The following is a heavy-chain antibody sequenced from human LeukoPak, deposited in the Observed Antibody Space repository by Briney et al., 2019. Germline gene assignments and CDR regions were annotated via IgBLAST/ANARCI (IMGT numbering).Heavy chain of an antibody. CDR1: VGSISSGSYY. D-gene: IGHD5-24*01. CDR2: IYTSGST. CDR3: ARADGYYYYGMDV. J-gene: IGHJ6*02. V-gene: IGHV4-61*02. Sequence: PSETLSLTCTVSVGSISSGSYYWSWIRQPAGKGLEWIGLIYTSGSTNYNPSLKSRVTISVDTSKNQFTLKLSSVTAADTAVYYCARADGYYYYGMDVWGQGTTVTVSS.